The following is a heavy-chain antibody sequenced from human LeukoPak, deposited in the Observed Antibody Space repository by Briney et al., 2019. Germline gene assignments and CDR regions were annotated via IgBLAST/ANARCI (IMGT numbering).Heavy chain of an antibody. D-gene: IGHD4-11*01. CDR1: GFTVSSNY. Sequence: GGSLRLSCAASGFTVSSNYMSWVRQAPGKGLEWVSVIYSGGNTYYADSVKGRFTISRDNSKNTLYLQMNSLRSEDTAVYYCARGRTTVTTGRYYYGMDVWGQGTTVTVSS. CDR2: IYSGGNT. V-gene: IGHV3-53*05. J-gene: IGHJ6*02. CDR3: ARGRTTVTTGRYYYGMDV.